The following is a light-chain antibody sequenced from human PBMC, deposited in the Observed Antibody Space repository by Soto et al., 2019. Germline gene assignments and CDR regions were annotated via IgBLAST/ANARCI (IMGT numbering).Light chain of an antibody. CDR2: EGS. V-gene: IGLV2-23*03. J-gene: IGLJ1*01. CDR1: SSDVGSYNL. CDR3: CSYAGSSTFV. Sequence: QSALAQPASVSGSPGQSITISCTGTSSDVGSYNLVSWYQQHPGKAPKLMIYEGSKRPSGVSNRFSGSKSGNTASLTISGLQAEDEADYYCCSYAGSSTFVLGTGNKVPV.